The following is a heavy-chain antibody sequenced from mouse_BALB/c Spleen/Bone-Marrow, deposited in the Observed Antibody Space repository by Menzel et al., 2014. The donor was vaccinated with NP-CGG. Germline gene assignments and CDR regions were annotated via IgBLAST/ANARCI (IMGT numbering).Heavy chain of an antibody. CDR2: IYPVSGET. CDR1: GYTFTDHI. V-gene: IGHV1-11*01. J-gene: IGHJ3*01. CDR3: GRGVNYYGSSFFAY. D-gene: IGHD1-1*01. Sequence: QVQLKESGAELASPGASVTLSCKASGYTFTDHITNWVKKRPGQGLEWIGRIYPVSGETNYNQKFMGKATFSVDRSSSTVYMVLNSLTSEDPAVYYCGRGVNYYGSSFFAYWGQGTLVTVSA.